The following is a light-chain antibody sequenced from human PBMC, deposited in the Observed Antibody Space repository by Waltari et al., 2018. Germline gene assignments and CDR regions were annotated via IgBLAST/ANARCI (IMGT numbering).Light chain of an antibody. Sequence: EIVLTQSPGMLSLSPGERATLSCRARQSVSSSYLAWYQQKPGQAPRLLIDGASSRATGIPDRFSGSGSGTDFTLTISRLEPEDFAVYYCQQYGGSPLTFGGGTKVEI. V-gene: IGKV3-20*01. CDR3: QQYGGSPLT. J-gene: IGKJ4*01. CDR1: QSVSSSY. CDR2: GAS.